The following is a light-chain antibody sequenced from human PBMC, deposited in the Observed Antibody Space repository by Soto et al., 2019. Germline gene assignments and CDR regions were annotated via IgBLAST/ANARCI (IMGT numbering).Light chain of an antibody. Sequence: DIQMTQSPSTLSGSVGYRFTITCRASQTISSWLAWYQQKPGKAPKLLIYEASTLKSGVPSRFSGSGSGTEFTLTISSLQPDDFATYYCQHYNSYSEAFGQGTTVDIK. CDR2: EAS. J-gene: IGKJ1*01. CDR3: QHYNSYSEA. CDR1: QTISSW. V-gene: IGKV1-5*03.